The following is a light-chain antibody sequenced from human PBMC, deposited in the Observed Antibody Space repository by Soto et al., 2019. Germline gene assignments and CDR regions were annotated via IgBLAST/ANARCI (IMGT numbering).Light chain of an antibody. Sequence: EVVMTPSPATLAVSTGEGATLSFRASQSVSNYLAWYQQKPGQAPRLLVSGASTRATGIPARFSGSGSGTEFTLTISSLQSEDFAIYYCQQYNNWPRTFGQGTKVDIK. CDR1: QSVSNY. J-gene: IGKJ1*01. CDR3: QQYNNWPRT. CDR2: GAS. V-gene: IGKV3-15*01.